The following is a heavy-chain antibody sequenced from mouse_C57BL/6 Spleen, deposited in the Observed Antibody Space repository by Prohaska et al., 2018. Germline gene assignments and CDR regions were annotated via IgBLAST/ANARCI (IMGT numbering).Heavy chain of an antibody. D-gene: IGHD1-1*01. CDR2: INSDGNAI. CDR3: MRYGSSYWYCDV. Sequence: EVQLLETGGGLVQPGGSRGLSCEGSGFTFSGFWMSWVRQKPGKTLEWIGDINSDGNAINYAPSIKDRFTIFRDNDKSTLYLQMSNVRSEDTATYFCMRYGSSYWYCDVWGAGTTGTVSS. CDR1: GFTFSGFW. J-gene: IGHJ1*02. V-gene: IGHV11-2*01.